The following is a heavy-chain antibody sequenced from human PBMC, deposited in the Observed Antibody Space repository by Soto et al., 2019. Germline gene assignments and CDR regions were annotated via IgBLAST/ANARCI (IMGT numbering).Heavy chain of an antibody. CDR2: ISTSGGST. CDR3: AKFYGGNSAHTYTIDP. D-gene: IGHD2-21*02. CDR1: GFTFSSYA. Sequence: EVQLLESGGGLVQPGGSLRLSCAASGFTFSSYAMSWVRQAPGKGLEWVSTISTSGGSTHYADSVKGRFTISRDNSKNTLDLQMNSLRAEDTAMYYCAKFYGGNSAHTYTIDPWGQGTLVTVSS. J-gene: IGHJ5*02. V-gene: IGHV3-23*01.